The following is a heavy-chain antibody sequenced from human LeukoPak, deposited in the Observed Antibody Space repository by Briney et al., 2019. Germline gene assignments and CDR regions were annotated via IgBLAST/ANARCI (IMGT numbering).Heavy chain of an antibody. J-gene: IGHJ4*02. CDR2: VYYSGST. CDR3: AREVYDTSGYYRHFDF. V-gene: IGHV4-59*01. Sequence: SETLSLTCTVSGGSISSYYWSWIRQPPAKGLEWIGYVYYSGSTSYNPSLKSRVTISVDTSKNQFSLKLSSVTAADTAIYYCAREVYDTSGYYRHFDFGGQGTLVSVSS. CDR1: GGSISSYY. D-gene: IGHD3-22*01.